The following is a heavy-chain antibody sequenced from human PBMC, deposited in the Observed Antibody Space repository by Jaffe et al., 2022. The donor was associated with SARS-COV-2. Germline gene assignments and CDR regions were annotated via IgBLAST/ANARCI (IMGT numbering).Heavy chain of an antibody. Sequence: QVQLQESGPGLVKPSGTLSLTCAVSGDSISSGNWWSWVRQPPGKGLEWIAEIYHSGSTNYNPSLKSRVTISVDKSKNQFSLKLGSVTAADTAVYYCRGISGWDQFDYWGQGTLVTVSS. CDR3: RGISGWDQFDY. CDR2: IYHSGST. CDR1: GDSISSGNW. D-gene: IGHD6-19*01. V-gene: IGHV4-4*02. J-gene: IGHJ4*02.